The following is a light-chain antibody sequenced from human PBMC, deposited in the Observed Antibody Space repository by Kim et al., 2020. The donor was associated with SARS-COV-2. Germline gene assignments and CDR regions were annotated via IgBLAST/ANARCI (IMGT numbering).Light chain of an antibody. CDR3: GTWDSSLSVYV. Sequence: GQKDTISSSGSSSNNGNNYVTWYQQRPGTAPTLLFYDNNKRPSGMPDRFSGSKSGTSATLGITGLQTGDEADYYCGTWDSSLSVYVFGTGTKVTVL. CDR1: SSNNGNNY. CDR2: DNN. V-gene: IGLV1-51*01. J-gene: IGLJ1*01.